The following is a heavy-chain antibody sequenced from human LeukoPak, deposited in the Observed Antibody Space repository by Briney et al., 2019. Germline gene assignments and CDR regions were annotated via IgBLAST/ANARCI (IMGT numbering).Heavy chain of an antibody. V-gene: IGHV3-23*01. J-gene: IGHJ5*02. Sequence: PGGSLRLSCAASGFTFSSYGMSWVRQAPGKGLEWVSTISGSGASTYYADSVKGRFTISRDNSKNTLYLQMNSLRAEDTAVYYCARVGGAGYYYDSSGRPTLNWFDPWGQGTLVTVSS. D-gene: IGHD3-22*01. CDR1: GFTFSSYG. CDR2: ISGSGAST. CDR3: ARVGGAGYYYDSSGRPTLNWFDP.